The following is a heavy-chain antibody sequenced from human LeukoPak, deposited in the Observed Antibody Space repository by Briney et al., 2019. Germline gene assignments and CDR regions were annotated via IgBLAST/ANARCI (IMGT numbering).Heavy chain of an antibody. J-gene: IGHJ2*01. CDR3: ARVLWGSDWPNWSFDL. CDR1: GVSIRSYY. Sequence: PSETLSLTCTVSGVSIRSYYWIWMRQPPGKGREGMGYIYYSGSTNYNPSLKRRLTLSVHTSKNQFSLKLSSVTAAHTAVYYCARVLWGSDWPNWSFDLWGRGTLVTVSS. V-gene: IGHV4-59*12. D-gene: IGHD3-16*01. CDR2: IYYSGST.